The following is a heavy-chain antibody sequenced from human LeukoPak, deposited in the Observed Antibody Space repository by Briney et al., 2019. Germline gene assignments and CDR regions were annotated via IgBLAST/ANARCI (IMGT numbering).Heavy chain of an antibody. Sequence: ASVKVSCKASGYTFTGYYMHWVRHAPGQGLEWMGWINPNSAGTNYAQKFQGRVTMTRDTSISTAYMELSRLRSDDTAVYYCARELELRPYYGMDVWGQGTTVTVSS. CDR2: INPNSAGT. CDR1: GYTFTGYY. CDR3: ARELELRPYYGMDV. J-gene: IGHJ6*02. V-gene: IGHV1-2*02. D-gene: IGHD1-7*01.